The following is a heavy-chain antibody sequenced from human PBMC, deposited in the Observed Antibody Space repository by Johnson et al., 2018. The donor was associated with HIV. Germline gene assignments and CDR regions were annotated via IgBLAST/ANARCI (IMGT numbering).Heavy chain of an antibody. Sequence: VQLVESGGGVVRPGGSLRLSCAASGFTFDDYGMSWVRQAPGKGLEWVSGINWNGGSTGYADSVKGRFTISRDNSKNTLYLQMNSLRAEDTAVYYCAKDPGWFGEPGDAFDIWGQGTMVTVSS. D-gene: IGHD3-10*01. CDR3: AKDPGWFGEPGDAFDI. J-gene: IGHJ3*02. V-gene: IGHV3-20*04. CDR2: INWNGGST. CDR1: GFTFDDYG.